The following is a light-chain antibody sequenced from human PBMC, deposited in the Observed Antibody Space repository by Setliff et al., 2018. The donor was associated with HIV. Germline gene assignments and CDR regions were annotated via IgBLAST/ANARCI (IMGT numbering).Light chain of an antibody. CDR2: ANN. Sequence: QSELTQPPSVSGAPGQRVTISCTGSSSNIGAGYDIHWYQQLPGKAPKLLIYANNNRPSGVPDRFSGSKSGTSASLAITGLQAEDEADYYCQTYDSSLTRFVFGTGTKVTVL. V-gene: IGLV1-40*01. CDR3: QTYDSSLTRFV. CDR1: SSNIGAGYD. J-gene: IGLJ1*01.